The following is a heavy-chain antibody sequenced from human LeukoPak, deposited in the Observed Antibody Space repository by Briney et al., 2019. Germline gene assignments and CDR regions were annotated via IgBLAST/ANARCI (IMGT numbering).Heavy chain of an antibody. CDR3: ARTSQSYELLSGSDLGY. D-gene: IGHD3/OR15-3a*01. Sequence: GASVKVSCKASGYTFTSYDINWVRQATGQGLEWMGWMNPNSGNTGYAQKFQGRVTMTRNTSISTAYMELSSLRSEDTAVYYCARTSQSYELLSGSDLGYWGQGTLVTVSS. CDR1: GYTFTSYD. V-gene: IGHV1-8*01. J-gene: IGHJ4*02. CDR2: MNPNSGNT.